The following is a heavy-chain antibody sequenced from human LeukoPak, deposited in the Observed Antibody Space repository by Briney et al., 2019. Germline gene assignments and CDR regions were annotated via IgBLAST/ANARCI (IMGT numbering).Heavy chain of an antibody. CDR3: ARRGAAGTLDY. CDR1: GFTFSSYD. J-gene: IGHJ4*02. D-gene: IGHD6-13*01. CDR2: ICPAGDP. Sequence: PGGSLRLSCAASGFTFSSYDMHWVRQPTGKGLEWVPAICPAGDPYYPHSVKGRFTISRETAKNPLYLQMNSLRAGDTAVYHCARRGAAGTLDYWGKGTLVTVSS. V-gene: IGHV3-13*05.